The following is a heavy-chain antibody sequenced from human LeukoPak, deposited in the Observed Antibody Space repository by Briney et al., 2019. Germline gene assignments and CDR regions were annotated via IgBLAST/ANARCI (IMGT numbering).Heavy chain of an antibody. CDR2: MNPNRGNT. V-gene: IGHV1-8*01. J-gene: IGHJ4*02. CDR3: ARGPGLLCSGGGCYRGGSFDY. CDR1: GYTFTSYD. Sequence: ASVKVSRKASGYTFTSYDINWVRQATGQGLEWMGWMNPNRGNTGYAQKFQGRVTMTRNTSISTAYMELSSLRSEDTAVYYCARGPGLLCSGGGCYRGGSFDYWGQGTLVTVSS. D-gene: IGHD2-15*01.